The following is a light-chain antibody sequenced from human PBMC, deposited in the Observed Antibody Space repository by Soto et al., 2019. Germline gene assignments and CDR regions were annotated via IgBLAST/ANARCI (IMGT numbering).Light chain of an antibody. Sequence: DIQMTQSPSTLSASVGDRVTFTCRASQSVSSWVAWYQQKPGKAPNLLITKASSLESGVPSRFSGSGTGTEFTLTINGLQPDDFATYYCQQYKSFLGTFGKGTKVEIK. CDR2: KAS. CDR1: QSVSSW. J-gene: IGKJ1*01. CDR3: QQYKSFLGT. V-gene: IGKV1-5*03.